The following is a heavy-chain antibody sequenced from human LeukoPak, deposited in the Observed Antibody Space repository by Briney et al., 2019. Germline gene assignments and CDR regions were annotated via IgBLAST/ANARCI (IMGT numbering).Heavy chain of an antibody. V-gene: IGHV4-34*01. J-gene: IGHJ5*02. CDR1: GGSFSGYY. CDR3: ARGYYGSGTRGWYNWFDP. CDR2: INHSGST. Sequence: SETLSLTCAVYGGSFSGYYWSWIRQPPGKGLEWIGEINHSGSTNYNPSLKSRVTISVDTSKNQFSLKLSSVTAADTAVYYCARGYYGSGTRGWYNWFDPWGQGTLVTVSS. D-gene: IGHD3-10*01.